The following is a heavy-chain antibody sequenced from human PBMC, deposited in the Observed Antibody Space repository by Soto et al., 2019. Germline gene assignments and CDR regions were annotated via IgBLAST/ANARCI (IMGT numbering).Heavy chain of an antibody. V-gene: IGHV1-46*01. J-gene: IGHJ6*02. Sequence: QVQLVQSGAEVKKPGASVKVSCKASGYTFTSYYMHWVRQAPGQGLEWMGIINPSGGSTSYAQKFQGRVTMTRDTSTSTVYMELSSLRSEDTAVYYCAREEVAAAGTRYYGMDVWGQGTTVTVSS. CDR3: AREEVAAAGTRYYGMDV. CDR1: GYTFTSYY. D-gene: IGHD6-13*01. CDR2: INPSGGST.